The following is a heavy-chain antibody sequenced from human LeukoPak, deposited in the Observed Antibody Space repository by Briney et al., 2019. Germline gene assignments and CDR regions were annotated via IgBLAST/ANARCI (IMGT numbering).Heavy chain of an antibody. CDR1: GFTFTTYA. Sequence: GGPLRLSCAAPGFTFTTYAMSWVGRAPGKGRDWVSAISGGGGTTFYADSVKGRFTISRDNSKYTLYLQMNSLRAEDTAVYYCAKVAGIVVALGAINYWGQGTLVTVSS. V-gene: IGHV3-23*01. CDR3: AKVAGIVVALGAINY. D-gene: IGHD3-22*01. CDR2: ISGGGGTT. J-gene: IGHJ4*02.